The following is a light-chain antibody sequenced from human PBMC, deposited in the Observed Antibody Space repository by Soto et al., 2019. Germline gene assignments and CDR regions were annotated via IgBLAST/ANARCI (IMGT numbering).Light chain of an antibody. Sequence: EIVITQSPATLSVSPGERVTLSFRASQNIDSNLVWYQQKPGQSPRLLIFRASSRATGIPARFSGSGSGTEFTLTISSLQSEDFAVYYCQQYHHWPPITFGQGTRLEI. V-gene: IGKV3-15*01. CDR3: QQYHHWPPIT. CDR2: RAS. J-gene: IGKJ5*01. CDR1: QNIDSN.